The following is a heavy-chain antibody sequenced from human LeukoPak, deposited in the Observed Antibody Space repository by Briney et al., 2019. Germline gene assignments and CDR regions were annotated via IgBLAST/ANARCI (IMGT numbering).Heavy chain of an antibody. CDR3: AKDLFGIAAAGNFDY. V-gene: IGHV3-23*01. CDR2: ISGSGGST. D-gene: IGHD6-13*01. CDR1: GFTFSSYA. Sequence: HPGGSLRLSYASWGFTFSSYAMSWVRQAPGKGLEWVSAISGSGGSTYYADSVKGRFTISRDNSKNTLYLQMNSLRAEDTAVYYCAKDLFGIAAAGNFDYWGQGTLVTVSS. J-gene: IGHJ4*02.